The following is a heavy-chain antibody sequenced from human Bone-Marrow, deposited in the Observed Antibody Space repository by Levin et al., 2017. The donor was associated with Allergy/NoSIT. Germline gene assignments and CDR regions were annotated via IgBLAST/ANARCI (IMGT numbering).Heavy chain of an antibody. Sequence: LSPTLSLPCTVSGASIRSGAYYWSWVRQPPGQGLEWIGYIYYNGSTYFNPSLKSRVSISVDTSKNQFSLKLSSVTAADTAHYSCARVLAGFDGSAMAYDYWGRGSLVTVSS. CDR1: GASIRSGAYY. CDR2: IYYNGST. V-gene: IGHV4-31*03. D-gene: IGHD3-10*01. CDR3: ARVLAGFDGSAMAYDY. J-gene: IGHJ4*02.